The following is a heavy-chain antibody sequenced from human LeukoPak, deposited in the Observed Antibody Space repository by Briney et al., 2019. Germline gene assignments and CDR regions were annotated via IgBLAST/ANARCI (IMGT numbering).Heavy chain of an antibody. CDR2: VNSDGSGT. CDR1: GFTLSSYW. J-gene: IGHJ4*02. Sequence: PGGSLRLSCGASGFTLSSYWMYWVRQAPGKGLVWVSRVNSDGSGTTYADSVKGRFTISRDDAKNTLFLQMNSLRAEDTAVYYCARGISSGWYSPGIDYWGQGTQVTVSS. D-gene: IGHD6-19*01. V-gene: IGHV3-74*01. CDR3: ARGISSGWYSPGIDY.